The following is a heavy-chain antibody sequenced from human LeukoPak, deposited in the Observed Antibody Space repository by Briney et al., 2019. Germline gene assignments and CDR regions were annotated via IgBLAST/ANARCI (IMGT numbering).Heavy chain of an antibody. Sequence: GGSLRLSCVASGFTFSNYEMNWVRQAPGKGLEWVSYISSSGSTKHYTDSVKGRFTISRDNAKNSLYLQMNSLRAEDTAVYYCAALAYYYGSGASGPNIDYRGQGTLVTVSS. CDR3: AALAYYYGSGASGPNIDY. J-gene: IGHJ4*02. V-gene: IGHV3-48*03. D-gene: IGHD3-10*01. CDR2: ISSSGSTK. CDR1: GFTFSNYE.